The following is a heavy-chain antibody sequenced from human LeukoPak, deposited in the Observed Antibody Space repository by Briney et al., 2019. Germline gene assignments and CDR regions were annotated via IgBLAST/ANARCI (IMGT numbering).Heavy chain of an antibody. J-gene: IGHJ4*02. CDR3: AREGGNNGFDY. CDR1: GYTFTRYY. D-gene: IGHD1-14*01. CDR2: INPSSGSA. V-gene: IGHV1-46*01. Sequence: GASVKVSCKASGYTFTRYYMHWVRQAPGQGLEWMGIINPSSGSASYTQEFQGRVTLTRDTSTSTVYMELSSLRSEDTAVHYCAREGGNNGFDYWGQGTLVTVSS.